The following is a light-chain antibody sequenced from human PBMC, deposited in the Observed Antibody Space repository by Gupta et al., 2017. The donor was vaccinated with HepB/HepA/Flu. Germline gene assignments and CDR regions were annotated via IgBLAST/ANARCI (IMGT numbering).Light chain of an antibody. CDR1: SSDVGGYNY. J-gene: IGLJ3*02. CDR2: DVS. CDR3: CSYAGTYSWV. V-gene: IGLV2-11*01. Sequence: HSALPQPRPLSGSPGQPATLPCPGTSSDVGGYNYVSWYQQHPGKAPKLMIFDVSKRPSGVPYRFSGSKSGNTASLTISGLQAEDEADYYCCSYAGTYSWVFGGGTKLTVL.